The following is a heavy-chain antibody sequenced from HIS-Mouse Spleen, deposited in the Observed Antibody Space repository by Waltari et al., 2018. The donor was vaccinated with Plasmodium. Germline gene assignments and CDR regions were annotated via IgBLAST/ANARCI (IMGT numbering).Heavy chain of an antibody. J-gene: IGHJ4*02. D-gene: IGHD1-26*01. CDR2: INPNSGGT. CDR3: ARLLPWVHGHFDY. Sequence: QVQLVQSGAEVKKPGASVKVSCKASGYTFTGYYMHWVRQAPGQGLEWMGGINPNSGGTNYAQKFQGRVTMTTDTSTSTAYMELRSLRSDDTAVYYCARLLPWVHGHFDYWGQGTLVTVSS. CDR1: GYTFTGYY. V-gene: IGHV1-2*02.